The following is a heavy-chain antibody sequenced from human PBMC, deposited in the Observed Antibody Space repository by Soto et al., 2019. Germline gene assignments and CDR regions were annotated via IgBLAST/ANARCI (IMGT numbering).Heavy chain of an antibody. CDR3: AREEGTYCGCDCHELYDY. CDR1: GYTFTSYY. J-gene: IGHJ4*02. CDR2: INPSGGST. Sequence: QVQRVQSGAEVKKPGASVKVSCKASGYTFTSYYRHWVRQAAGQGLEWMGIINPSGGSTSYAQKFQSRVTMTRDTSTSTVYMDLSSLRSKDTAVYYCAREEGTYCGCDCHELYDYWGQGTLVTVSS. V-gene: IGHV1-46*01. D-gene: IGHD2-21*02.